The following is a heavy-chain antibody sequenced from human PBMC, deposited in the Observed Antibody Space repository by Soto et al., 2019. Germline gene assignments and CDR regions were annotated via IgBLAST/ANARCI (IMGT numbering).Heavy chain of an antibody. CDR2: IIPIFGTA. J-gene: IGHJ6*02. CDR1: GGTFSSYA. V-gene: IGHV1-69*13. Sequence: SVKVSCKASGGTFSSYAISWVRQAPGQGLEWMGGIIPIFGTANYAQKFQGGVTITADESTSTAYMELSSLRSEDTAVYYCARAEYYYDSSGYQYYYYYYGMDVWGQGTTVTVSS. CDR3: ARAEYYYDSSGYQYYYYYYGMDV. D-gene: IGHD3-22*01.